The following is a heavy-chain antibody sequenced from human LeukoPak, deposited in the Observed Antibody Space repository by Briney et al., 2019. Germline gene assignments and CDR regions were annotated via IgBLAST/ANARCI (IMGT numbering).Heavy chain of an antibody. CDR3: ASKNSGLSAFDY. CDR1: GFTFSNYA. CDR2: ISGSGGTT. D-gene: IGHD3-10*01. Sequence: GGSLRLSCAASGFTFSNYAMSWVRQAPGKGLEWVSSISGSGGTTCYVDTVEGRFTISRDNSKNTLYLQMNSLSAEDTAVYYCASKNSGLSAFDYWGEGTLLTVSS. J-gene: IGHJ4*02. V-gene: IGHV3-23*01.